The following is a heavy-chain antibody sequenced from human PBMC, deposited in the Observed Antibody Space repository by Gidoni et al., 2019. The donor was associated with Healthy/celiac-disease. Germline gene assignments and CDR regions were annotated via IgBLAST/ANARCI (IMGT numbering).Heavy chain of an antibody. J-gene: IGHJ4*02. D-gene: IGHD7-27*01. V-gene: IGHV4-34*01. Sequence: QVQLQQWGAGLLKPSETLSLTCAVYGGSFSGYYWSWIRQPPGKGLEWIGEINHSGSTNYNPSLKSRVTISVDTSKNQFSLKLSSVTAADTAVYYCARLGANWGSYWGQGTLVTVSS. CDR3: ARLGANWGSY. CDR2: INHSGST. CDR1: GGSFSGYY.